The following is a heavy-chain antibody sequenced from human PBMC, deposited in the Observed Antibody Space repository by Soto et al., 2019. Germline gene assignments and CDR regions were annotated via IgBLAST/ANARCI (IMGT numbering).Heavy chain of an antibody. Sequence: QVQLQQWGAGLLKPSETLSLTCAVYGGSFSGYYWTWIRQPPGTGLEWTGEINHSGSTNYNPSLKSRVTISVDTSKNQFSLKLTSVTAADTAVYYCARDKITSLFDYWGQGTLVTVSS. D-gene: IGHD3-10*01. V-gene: IGHV4-34*01. CDR2: INHSGST. CDR1: GGSFSGYY. CDR3: ARDKITSLFDY. J-gene: IGHJ4*02.